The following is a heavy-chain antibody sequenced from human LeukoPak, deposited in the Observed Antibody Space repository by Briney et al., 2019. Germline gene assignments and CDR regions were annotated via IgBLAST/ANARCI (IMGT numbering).Heavy chain of an antibody. CDR3: AREYYDFWSGSKYNWFDP. J-gene: IGHJ5*02. CDR1: GGSISSGDYY. Sequence: SETLSLTCTVSGGSISSGDYYWSWIHQPPGKGLEWIGYIYYSGSTYYNPSLKSRVTISVDTSKNQFSLKLSSVTAADTAVYYCAREYYDFWSGSKYNWFDPWGQGTLVTVSS. D-gene: IGHD3-3*01. V-gene: IGHV4-30-4*08. CDR2: IYYSGST.